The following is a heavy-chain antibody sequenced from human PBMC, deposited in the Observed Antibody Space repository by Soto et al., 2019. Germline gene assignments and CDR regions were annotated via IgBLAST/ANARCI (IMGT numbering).Heavy chain of an antibody. CDR1: GNSFNNW. J-gene: IGHJ4*02. D-gene: IGHD6-13*01. CDR3: ARLQAAAGDNDLTFDY. Sequence: GESLKISCKGLGNSFNNWIGWVRQMPGKGLEWVGIIYPGDSDTNYSPSFQGHVTISADKSISTAYLQWSSLKASDTAMYYCARLQAAAGDNDLTFDYWGQGTLVTVSS. V-gene: IGHV5-51*01. CDR2: IYPGDSDT.